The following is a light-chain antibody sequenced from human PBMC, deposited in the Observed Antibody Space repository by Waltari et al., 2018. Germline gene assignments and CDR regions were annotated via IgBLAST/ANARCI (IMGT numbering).Light chain of an antibody. V-gene: IGLV1-44*01. J-gene: IGLJ2*01. Sequence: QSVLTQPPSASGTPGQRVPISCSGSSSNIGRNTVNWYQQLPGTAPKLLIYKNNQRPSGVPDRFSGSKSGTSASLAISGIQSEDEAEYYCAAWDDSLNGYVVFGGGTKLAVL. CDR2: KNN. CDR1: SSNIGRNT. CDR3: AAWDDSLNGYVV.